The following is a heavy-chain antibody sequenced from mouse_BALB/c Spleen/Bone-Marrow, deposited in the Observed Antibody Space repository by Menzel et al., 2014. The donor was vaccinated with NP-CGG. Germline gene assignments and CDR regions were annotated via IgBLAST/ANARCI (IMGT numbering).Heavy chain of an antibody. CDR1: GFTFSDYY. D-gene: IGHD2-1*01. CDR2: ISDGGSYT. V-gene: IGHV5-4*02. Sequence: EVQLVESGGGLVKPGGSLKLSCAASGFTFSDYYMYWVRQTPEKRLEWVATISDGGSYTYYPDSVKGRFTISRDNAKNNLYLQMSSLKSEDTAMYYCARDGNYYAMDYWGQGTSVTVSS. J-gene: IGHJ4*01. CDR3: ARDGNYYAMDY.